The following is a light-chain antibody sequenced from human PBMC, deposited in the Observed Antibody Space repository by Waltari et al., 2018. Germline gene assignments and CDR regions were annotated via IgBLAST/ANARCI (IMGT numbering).Light chain of an antibody. CDR1: QRISKW. Sequence: DIQLTQSPSTLSASVGDRFTITCPAIQRISKWLDWYQQKPGKAPKLLIYKASTLESGVPSRFSGSGSGTEFTLTISSLQPDDFATYYCQQYNSYSLLSFGGGTKVEIE. V-gene: IGKV1-5*03. CDR3: QQYNSYSLLS. CDR2: KAS. J-gene: IGKJ4*01.